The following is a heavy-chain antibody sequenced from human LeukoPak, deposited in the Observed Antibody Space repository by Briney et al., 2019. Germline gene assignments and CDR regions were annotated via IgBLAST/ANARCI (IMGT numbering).Heavy chain of an antibody. V-gene: IGHV3-21*01. CDR3: TRDGVRGFTATTPFDY. J-gene: IGHJ4*02. D-gene: IGHD4-17*01. CDR2: IGISSHNI. CDR1: GITFSSYR. Sequence: GGSLRLSCAASGITFSSYRMNWVRQAPGKGLEWVSSIGISSHNIYYADSVKGRFTISRDNAKNSLSLQMNSLRVEDTAVYYCTRDGVRGFTATTPFDYWGPGTLVTVSS.